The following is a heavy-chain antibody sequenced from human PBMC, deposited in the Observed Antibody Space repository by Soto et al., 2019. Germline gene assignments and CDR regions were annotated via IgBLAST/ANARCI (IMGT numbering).Heavy chain of an antibody. D-gene: IGHD1-26*01. CDR3: AHTATSGTWDFDY. Sequence: QITLKESGPTLVEPTQTLTLTCAFSGFSLTTRAVGVGWIRQPPGKALEWLAVIYWDDDKRYSPSLKSRVTITKDTSKKQVVLTMTNMDPVDTATYYCAHTATSGTWDFDYWGQGILVTVSS. J-gene: IGHJ4*02. CDR2: IYWDDDK. V-gene: IGHV2-5*02. CDR1: GFSLTTRAVG.